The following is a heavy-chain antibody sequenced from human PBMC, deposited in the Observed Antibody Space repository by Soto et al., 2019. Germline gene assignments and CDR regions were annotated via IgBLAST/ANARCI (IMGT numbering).Heavy chain of an antibody. D-gene: IGHD6-19*01. CDR2: INSDGSST. CDR3: VRGSSGWCGIDS. CDR1: GFTFSSYW. J-gene: IGHJ4*02. Sequence: EVLLVESGGGLVQPGGSLRLSCAASGFTFSSYWMHWVRHDPGKGLVWVSRINSDGSSTNYADSVKGRFTISRSNAKNTLHTQMSSLRAEGTAVYYCVRGSSGWCGIDSWGQGTLVTVS. V-gene: IGHV3-74*02.